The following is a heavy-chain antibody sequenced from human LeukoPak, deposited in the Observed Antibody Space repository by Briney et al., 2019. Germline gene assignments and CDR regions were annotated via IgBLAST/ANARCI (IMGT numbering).Heavy chain of an antibody. CDR3: ARESRESSNSLPIFDY. J-gene: IGHJ4*02. CDR1: GYTFTRYY. Sequence: ASVKVSCKASGYTFTRYYMHWVRQAPGQGLEWMGIINPSGGSTSYAQKFQGRVTMTRDMSTSTVYMELSSLRSEDTAVYYCARESRESSNSLPIFDYWGQGTLVTVSS. V-gene: IGHV1-46*01. D-gene: IGHD6-6*01. CDR2: INPSGGST.